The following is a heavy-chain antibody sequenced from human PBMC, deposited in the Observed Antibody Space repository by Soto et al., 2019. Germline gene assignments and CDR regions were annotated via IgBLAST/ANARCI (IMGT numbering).Heavy chain of an antibody. CDR1: GFTFSSYA. D-gene: IGHD6-13*01. CDR2: ISGSGSSR. J-gene: IGHJ4*02. CDR3: AKATVEYSSSWPFDY. Sequence: SLRLSCAASGFTFSSYALSWVRQAPGKGLEWISAISGSGSSRYYADSVKGRFTISRDNSKNTLYLLINSLRAEDTAVYYCAKATVEYSSSWPFDYWGQGTLVTVPQ. V-gene: IGHV3-23*01.